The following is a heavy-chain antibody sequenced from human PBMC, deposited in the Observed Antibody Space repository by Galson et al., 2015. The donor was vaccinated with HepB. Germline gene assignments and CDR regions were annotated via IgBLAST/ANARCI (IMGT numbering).Heavy chain of an antibody. J-gene: IGHJ3*02. V-gene: IGHV5-51*01. Sequence: QSGAEVKKPGESLKISCQVSGYTFPNYWIGWVRQMPGKGLEWMGIIFPSDSDTRYSPPFQGQVTISADNSINTAYLQWTRLKASDTAIYYCARRPRKDAFDIWGQGTMVTVSS. CDR3: ARRPRKDAFDI. CDR2: IFPSDSDT. CDR1: GYTFPNYW.